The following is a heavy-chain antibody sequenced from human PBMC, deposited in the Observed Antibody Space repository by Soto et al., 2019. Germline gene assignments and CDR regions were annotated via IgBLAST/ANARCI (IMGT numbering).Heavy chain of an antibody. V-gene: IGHV1-69*02. CDR3: ARGKLERADYFDN. CDR1: GGTFSSYT. J-gene: IGHJ4*02. CDR2: VIPILGIA. D-gene: IGHD1-1*01. Sequence: QVQLVQSGAEVKKPGSSVKVSCKASGGTFSSYTISWVRQAPGQGLEWMGRVIPILGIADYAQKYQGRVTITADKSTGTTYMELSSLRSEDTAVYYCARGKLERADYFDNWGQGTLVTVAS.